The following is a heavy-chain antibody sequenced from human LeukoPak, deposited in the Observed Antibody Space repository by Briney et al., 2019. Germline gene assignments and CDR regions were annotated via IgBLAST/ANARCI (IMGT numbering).Heavy chain of an antibody. V-gene: IGHV1-69*04. D-gene: IGHD3-9*01. CDR3: ASGSPNILTGYYDY. CDR1: GGTFSSYA. Sequence: SVKVSCKASGGTFSSYASSWVRQAPGQGLEWMGRIIPILGIANYAQKLQGRVTITADKSTSTAYTELSRLRSEDTAVYYCASGSPNILTGYYDYWGQGTLVTVSS. J-gene: IGHJ4*02. CDR2: IIPILGIA.